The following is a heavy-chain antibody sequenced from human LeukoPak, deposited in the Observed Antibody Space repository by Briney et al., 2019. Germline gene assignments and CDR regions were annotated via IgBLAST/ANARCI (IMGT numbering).Heavy chain of an antibody. Sequence: GGSLRLSCAASGISFNNYWMHWVRHAPGKGLVWVSRVNSDGSSTVYADSVKGRFTISRDNARTTVYLQMSSPRLDDTATYYCATGLGHYYDYWGQGSLVTVSS. CDR3: ATGLGHYYDY. CDR2: VNSDGSST. V-gene: IGHV3-74*01. CDR1: GISFNNYW. J-gene: IGHJ4*02. D-gene: IGHD3-22*01.